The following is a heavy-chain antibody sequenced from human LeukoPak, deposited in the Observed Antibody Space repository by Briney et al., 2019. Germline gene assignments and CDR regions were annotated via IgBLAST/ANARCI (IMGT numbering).Heavy chain of an antibody. J-gene: IGHJ6*04. CDR2: IYYSGST. Sequence: SQTLSLTCTVSGGSISSGDYYWSWIRQPPGKGLEWIGYIYYSGSTYYNPSLKSRVTISVDTSKNQFSLKLSSVTAADTAVYYCARGAVVAATGYYYGMDVWGKGTTVTVSS. CDR3: ARGAVVAATGYYYGMDV. D-gene: IGHD2-15*01. V-gene: IGHV4-30-4*01. CDR1: GGSISSGDYY.